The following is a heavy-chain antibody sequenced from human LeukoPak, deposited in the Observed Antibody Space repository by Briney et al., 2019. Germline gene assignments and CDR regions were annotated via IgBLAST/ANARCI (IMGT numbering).Heavy chain of an antibody. CDR2: ISAYNGNT. Sequence: ASVKVSCKASGYTFTSYGISWVRQAPGQGLEWIGWISAYNGNTNYAQNLQGRVTRTTDTSTSTAYMELRSLRSDDTAVYYCARDRYYGDRFYYYMDVWGKGTTVTISS. V-gene: IGHV1-18*01. J-gene: IGHJ6*03. D-gene: IGHD4-17*01. CDR1: GYTFTSYG. CDR3: ARDRYYGDRFYYYMDV.